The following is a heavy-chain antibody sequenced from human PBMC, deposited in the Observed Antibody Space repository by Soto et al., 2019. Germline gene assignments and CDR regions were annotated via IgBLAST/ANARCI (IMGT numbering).Heavy chain of an antibody. Sequence: ASVKVSCKASGYTFTGYYMHWVRQAPXQGLEWMGWINPNSGGTNYAQKFQGWVTMTRDTSISTAYMELSRLRSDDTAVYYCARAELSGGTMTYYNYGMDVWGQGTRSPSP. CDR1: GYTFTGYY. V-gene: IGHV1-2*04. CDR3: ARAELSGGTMTYYNYGMDV. J-gene: IGHJ6*02. D-gene: IGHD2-15*01. CDR2: INPNSGGT.